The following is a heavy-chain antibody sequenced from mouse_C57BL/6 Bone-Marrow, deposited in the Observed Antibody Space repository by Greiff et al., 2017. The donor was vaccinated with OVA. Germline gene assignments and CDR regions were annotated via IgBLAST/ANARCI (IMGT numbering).Heavy chain of an antibody. J-gene: IGHJ3*01. CDR1: GYTFTSYW. V-gene: IGHV1-64*01. Sequence: QVQLQQPGAELVKPGASVKLSCKASGYTFTSYWMHWVKQRPGQGLEWIGMIHPNSGSTNYNEKVKSKATLTVDKSSSTAYMQLSSLTSEDSAVYYCARDITTVDWFAYWGQGTLVTVSA. D-gene: IGHD1-1*01. CDR3: ARDITTVDWFAY. CDR2: IHPNSGST.